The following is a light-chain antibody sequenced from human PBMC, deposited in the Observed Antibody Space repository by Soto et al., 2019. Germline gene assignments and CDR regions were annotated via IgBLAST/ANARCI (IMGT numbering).Light chain of an antibody. V-gene: IGLV1-51*01. CDR1: DSNIGKNF. CDR3: GTWDSSLRVLL. J-gene: IGLJ2*01. CDR2: DNY. Sequence: QLVLTQPPSLSAAPGQRVTISCSGSDSNIGKNFVAWYLQVPGTAPQLLIHDNYKRASGIPDRFSASKSGTSATLVISGLLTGDEAFYYCGTWDSSLRVLLFGGGTKVTVL.